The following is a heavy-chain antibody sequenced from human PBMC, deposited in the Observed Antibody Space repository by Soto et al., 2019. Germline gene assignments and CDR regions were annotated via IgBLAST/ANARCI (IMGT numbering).Heavy chain of an antibody. V-gene: IGHV4-59*13. Sequence: PSETLSLTCTVTGGSISTYYWSWIRQPPGKGLEWIGHIYYTGNTNYNPSLKSRVTISVDTSTNRFSLRLRSVSAADTAVYYCARASYYGSGSYQYWGQGTLVTVSS. D-gene: IGHD3-10*01. CDR2: IYYTGNT. J-gene: IGHJ4*02. CDR1: GGSISTYY. CDR3: ARASYYGSGSYQY.